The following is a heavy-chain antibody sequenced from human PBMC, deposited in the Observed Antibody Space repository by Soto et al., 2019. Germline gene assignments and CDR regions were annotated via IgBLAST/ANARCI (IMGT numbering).Heavy chain of an antibody. J-gene: IGHJ4*02. D-gene: IGHD2-8*01. CDR2: INPGGTIT. CDR1: GFTFSSYW. CDR3: ARVPIGKYGVWNY. V-gene: IGHV3-74*01. Sequence: EEQLVESGGGLVQPGGSLRLSCAASGFTFSSYWMHWVRQAPGKGLVWVSRINPGGTITDSADSVKGRFTISRDNAKNTVYLQVNSLRGDDTAEYFCARVPIGKYGVWNYWGQGTLVTVSS.